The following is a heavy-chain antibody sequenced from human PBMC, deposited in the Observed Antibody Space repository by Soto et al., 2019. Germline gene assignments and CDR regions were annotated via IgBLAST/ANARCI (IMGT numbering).Heavy chain of an antibody. Sequence: SVKVSCKASGGTFSGYTISWVRQAPGQGLEWMGRIIPILGIANYAQKFQGRVTITADKSTSTAYMELSSLRSEDTAVYYCASLAQYCSSTSCYNYWGQGTLVTVSS. CDR2: IIPILGIA. D-gene: IGHD2-2*02. V-gene: IGHV1-69*02. J-gene: IGHJ4*02. CDR3: ASLAQYCSSTSCYNY. CDR1: GGTFSGYT.